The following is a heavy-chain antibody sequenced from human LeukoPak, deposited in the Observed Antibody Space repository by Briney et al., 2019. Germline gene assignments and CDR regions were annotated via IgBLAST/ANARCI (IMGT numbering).Heavy chain of an antibody. CDR2: IYYSGST. Sequence: SETLSLTCTVSGGSISSYYWSWIRQPPGKGLEWIGYIYYSGSTNYNPPLKSRVTISVDTSKNQCSLKLSSVTAADTAVYYCARDSRSGVDWFDPWGQGTLVTVSS. V-gene: IGHV4-59*01. J-gene: IGHJ5*02. CDR3: ARDSRSGVDWFDP. CDR1: GGSISSYY. D-gene: IGHD3-10*01.